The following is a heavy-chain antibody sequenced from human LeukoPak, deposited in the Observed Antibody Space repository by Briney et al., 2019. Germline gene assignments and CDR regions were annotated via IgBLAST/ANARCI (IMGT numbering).Heavy chain of an antibody. D-gene: IGHD6-19*01. J-gene: IGHJ3*02. V-gene: IGHV4-34*01. CDR1: GGSFSGYY. CDR3: ARRGRSWQWRRDAFDI. CDR2: INHSGST. Sequence: SETLSLTCAVYGGSFSGYYWSWLRQPPGKGLEWIGEINHSGSTNYNPSLKSRVTISVDTSKNQFSLKLSSVTAADTAVYYCARRGRSWQWRRDAFDIWGQGTMVTVSS.